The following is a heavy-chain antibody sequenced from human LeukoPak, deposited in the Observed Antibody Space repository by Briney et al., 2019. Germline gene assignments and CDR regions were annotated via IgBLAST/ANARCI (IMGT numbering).Heavy chain of an antibody. D-gene: IGHD6-13*01. CDR2: IFNTGSP. V-gene: IGHV4-30-4*08. Sequence: SETLSLTCSVSSGSISSGDYYWSWIRQTPEKGLEWIGHIFNTGSPYYTPSLKSRVTISADTSKNQFSLKLSSVTAADTAVYYCARGRYSSSPHKKPRVYYFDYWGQGTLVTVSS. J-gene: IGHJ4*02. CDR1: SGSISSGDYY. CDR3: ARGRYSSSPHKKPRVYYFDY.